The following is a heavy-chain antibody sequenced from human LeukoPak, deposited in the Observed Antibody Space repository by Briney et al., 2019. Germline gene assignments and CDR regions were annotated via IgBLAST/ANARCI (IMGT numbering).Heavy chain of an antibody. Sequence: GGSLRLSCAASGFTFSDYGMHWVRQAPGKGLEWVAFIRYDGCNQFYADSVKGRFTISRDNGKNTLYLQMNSLGAEDTAVYYCAKDYSNYRHYFDYWGQGTLVTVSS. CDR1: GFTFSDYG. D-gene: IGHD4-11*01. CDR2: IRYDGCNQ. J-gene: IGHJ4*02. CDR3: AKDYSNYRHYFDY. V-gene: IGHV3-30*02.